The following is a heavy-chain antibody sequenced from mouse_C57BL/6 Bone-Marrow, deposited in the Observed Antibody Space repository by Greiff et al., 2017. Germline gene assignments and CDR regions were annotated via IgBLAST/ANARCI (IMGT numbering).Heavy chain of an antibody. D-gene: IGHD1-1*01. Sequence: QVQLQQSGPELVKPGASVKISCTASGYAFSSSWMSWVKQRPGKGLEWIGRIYPGDGDTNYNGKFKGKATLTADKSSSTAYMQLSSLTSEDSAVYVCAREREYYGSSHWYFDGWGTGTTVTVSS. CDR2: IYPGDGDT. J-gene: IGHJ1*03. V-gene: IGHV1-82*01. CDR3: AREREYYGSSHWYFDG. CDR1: GYAFSSSW.